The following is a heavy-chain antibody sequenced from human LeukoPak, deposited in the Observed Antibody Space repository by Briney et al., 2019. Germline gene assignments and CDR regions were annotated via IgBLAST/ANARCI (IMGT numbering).Heavy chain of an antibody. CDR1: GGSISSYY. CDR3: ARVLTMVRGDAFDI. D-gene: IGHD3-10*01. Sequence: SEALSLTCTVSGGSISSYYWSWIRQPPGKGLEWIGYIYYSGSTNYNPSLKSRVTISVDTSKNQFSLKLSSVTAADTAVYYCARVLTMVRGDAFDIWGQGTMVTVSS. J-gene: IGHJ3*02. CDR2: IYYSGST. V-gene: IGHV4-59*01.